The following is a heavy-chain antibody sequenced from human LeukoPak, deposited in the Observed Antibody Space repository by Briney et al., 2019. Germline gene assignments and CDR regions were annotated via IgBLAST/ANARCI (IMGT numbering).Heavy chain of an antibody. CDR3: ARAADGDTAGETDAFDI. Sequence: ASLKVSCKASGYTFTSYDINWVRQAPGQGLEWMGWMNPNSGNTGYAQKFKGRVTITRNISISTEYMELTSLRSEDTAVYYCARAADGDTAGETDAFDIWGQGTMVTVSS. V-gene: IGHV1-8*03. CDR2: MNPNSGNT. CDR1: GYTFTSYD. D-gene: IGHD5-18*01. J-gene: IGHJ3*02.